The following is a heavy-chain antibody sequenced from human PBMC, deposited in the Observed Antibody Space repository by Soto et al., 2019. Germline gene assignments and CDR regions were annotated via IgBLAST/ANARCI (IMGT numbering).Heavy chain of an antibody. Sequence: EVQLLESGGGLAQPGGSLRLSCAASGFSVSRYAMMWVRQPPGKGQEWVAGMTGSGGDIRYADPVKGRFTISKDNSKNTLNLQMNSLRAEDTAIYYCAKDAVYGYGLWLAGNWGQGTLVTVSS. CDR2: MTGSGGDI. CDR1: GFSVSRYA. J-gene: IGHJ4*02. D-gene: IGHD5-18*01. CDR3: AKDAVYGYGLWLAGN. V-gene: IGHV3-23*01.